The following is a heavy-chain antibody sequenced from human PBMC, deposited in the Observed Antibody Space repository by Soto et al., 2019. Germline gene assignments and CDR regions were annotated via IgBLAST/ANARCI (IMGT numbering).Heavy chain of an antibody. J-gene: IGHJ4*01. V-gene: IGHV4-34*01. CDR1: GESLSVYY. CDR3: PRRGWTFDY. D-gene: IGHD6-19*01. CDR2: INHSGTT. Sequence: SETLSLTSAVSGESLSVYYWTWIRQPPGKGLEWIGEINHSGTTNYNPSLKSRATMSVDTSKNQFSLNLSSLAAAYTAAYYCPRRGWTFDYWG.